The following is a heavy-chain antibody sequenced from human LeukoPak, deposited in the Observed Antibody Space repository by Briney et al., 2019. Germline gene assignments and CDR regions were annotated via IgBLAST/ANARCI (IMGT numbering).Heavy chain of an antibody. CDR1: GYTFTGYY. V-gene: IGHV1-2*06. J-gene: IGHJ6*03. Sequence: ASVKVSXKASGYTFTGYYMHWVRQAPGQGLEWMGRINPNSGGTNYAQKFQGRVTMTRDTSISTAYMELSRLRSDDTAVYYCASNAPSGGSGSYYYYYYYMDVWGKGTTVTVSS. CDR2: INPNSGGT. CDR3: ASNAPSGGSGSYYYYYYYMDV. D-gene: IGHD3-10*01.